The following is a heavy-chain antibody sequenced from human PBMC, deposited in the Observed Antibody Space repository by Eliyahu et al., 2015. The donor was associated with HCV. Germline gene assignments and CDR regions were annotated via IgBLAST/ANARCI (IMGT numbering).Heavy chain of an antibody. CDR1: GFTFSSYA. CDR2: ISYDGSNK. Sequence: QVQLVESGGGVVQPGXSLRLXCAASGFTFSSYAMHWVRQAPGKGLEWVAVISYDGSNKYYADSVKGRFTISRDNSKNTLYLQMNSLRAEDTAVYYCARPPGLRYFDWLPRERDSGMDVWGQGTTVTVSS. D-gene: IGHD3-9*01. CDR3: ARPPGLRYFDWLPRERDSGMDV. J-gene: IGHJ6*02. V-gene: IGHV3-30-3*01.